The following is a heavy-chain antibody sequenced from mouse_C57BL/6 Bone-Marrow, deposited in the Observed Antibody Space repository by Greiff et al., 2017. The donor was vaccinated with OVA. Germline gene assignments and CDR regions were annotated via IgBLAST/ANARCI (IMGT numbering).Heavy chain of an antibody. V-gene: IGHV14-4*01. D-gene: IGHD2-1*01. CDR1: GFNIKDDY. J-gene: IGHJ2*01. Sequence: EVQLQQSGAELVRPGASVKLSCTASGFNIKDDYMHWVKQRPEQGLEWIGRIDPANGDTEYASKFQGKATITAETSSNTASLQLSSLTSEDTSVYYFTSYGNFAYWGQGTTLTVSS. CDR3: TSYGNFAY. CDR2: IDPANGDT.